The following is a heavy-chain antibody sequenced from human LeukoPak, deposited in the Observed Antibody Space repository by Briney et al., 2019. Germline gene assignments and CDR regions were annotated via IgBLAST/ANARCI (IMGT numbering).Heavy chain of an antibody. CDR1: GFTFSSYS. D-gene: IGHD2-2*01. Sequence: GGSLRLSXAASGFTFSSYSMNWVRQAPGKGLEWVSSISSSGSYIYYADSVKGRFTISRDNAKNSLYLQMNSLRAEDTAVYYCARGAPAFMYPPVYWGQGTLVTVSS. CDR3: ARGAPAFMYPPVY. J-gene: IGHJ4*02. V-gene: IGHV3-21*01. CDR2: ISSSGSYI.